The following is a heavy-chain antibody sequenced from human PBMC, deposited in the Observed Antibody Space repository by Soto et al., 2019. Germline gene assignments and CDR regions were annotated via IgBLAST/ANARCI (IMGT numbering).Heavy chain of an antibody. Sequence: SETLSLTCAVYGGSFSGYFWSWVRQPPGKGLEWIGEITDNGRTNYNPSLKSRVTISVDTSKNQFSLKLSSVTAADTAVYYCARGHHSSSWLFDYWGQGTLVTVSS. J-gene: IGHJ4*02. V-gene: IGHV4-34*09. D-gene: IGHD6-13*01. CDR1: GGSFSGYF. CDR3: ARGHHSSSWLFDY. CDR2: ITDNGRT.